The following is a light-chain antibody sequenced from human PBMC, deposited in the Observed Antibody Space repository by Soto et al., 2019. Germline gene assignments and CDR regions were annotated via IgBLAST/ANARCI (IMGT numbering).Light chain of an antibody. CDR1: QSISNH. J-gene: IGKJ1*01. V-gene: IGKV1-39*01. CDR2: AAS. Sequence: DIQMTQSPSSLSASVEDRVIITCRASQSISNHLNWYQQKPGKAPKLLIYAASTLQSGVPSRFSGSGSGTDFTLTISCPQSEDFATYYCQQYYSYPWTFGQGTKVDI. CDR3: QQYYSYPWT.